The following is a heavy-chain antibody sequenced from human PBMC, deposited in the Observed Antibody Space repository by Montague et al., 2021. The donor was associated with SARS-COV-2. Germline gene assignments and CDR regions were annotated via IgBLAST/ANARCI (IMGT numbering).Heavy chain of an antibody. CDR1: GFTFSSQW. CDR2: IKEDGSVR. J-gene: IGHJ4*02. V-gene: IGHV3-7*01. CDR3: SSGDFFDY. D-gene: IGHD3-16*01. Sequence: SLRLSCAASGFTFSSQWMSWVRQAPGKGLEWVANIKEDGSVRHYADSVKGRFTISRDNAKNSLLLQMNSLRVEDTAVYYCSSGDFFDYWGQGTLVTVSS.